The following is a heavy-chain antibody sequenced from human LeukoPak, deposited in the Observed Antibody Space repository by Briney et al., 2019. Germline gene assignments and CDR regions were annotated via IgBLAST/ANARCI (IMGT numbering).Heavy chain of an antibody. CDR1: GYSISSGYY. CDR3: VLGRWEPTGSY. J-gene: IGHJ4*02. V-gene: IGHV4-38-2*01. CDR2: MYHRESP. Sequence: SETLSLTCAVSGYSISSGYYWGWIRQPPGKGLEWIGNMYHRESPYYNPSLKSRVTISVDTSKNQLYLKLSSVTAADTGVYYCVLGRWEPTGSYWGQGTLVTISS. D-gene: IGHD1-26*01.